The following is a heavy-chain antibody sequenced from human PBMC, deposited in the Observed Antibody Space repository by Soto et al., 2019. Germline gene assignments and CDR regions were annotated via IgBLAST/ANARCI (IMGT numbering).Heavy chain of an antibody. CDR1: GDTSDSFS. Sequence: GASVKVSCKASGDTSDSFSISWVRQAPGQGLEWMGGIIPMFGTGNYAQKFQGRLTITADESTGTSYMDLKSLRSEDTAVYFCARENRDDNSGWYSSSDWFDPWGQGTLVTV. D-gene: IGHD6-19*01. V-gene: IGHV1-69*13. CDR3: ARENRDDNSGWYSSSDWFDP. J-gene: IGHJ5*02. CDR2: IIPMFGTG.